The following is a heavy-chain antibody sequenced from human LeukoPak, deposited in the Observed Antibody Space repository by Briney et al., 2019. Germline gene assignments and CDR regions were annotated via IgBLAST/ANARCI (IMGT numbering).Heavy chain of an antibody. V-gene: IGHV3-21*01. CDR3: ARANYGDYVDY. CDR2: ISSSSSYV. J-gene: IGHJ4*02. CDR1: GFTFSSYS. Sequence: GGSLRLSCAASGFTFSSYSMNWVRQAPGKGLEWVSSISSSSSYVYYADSVKGRFTISIDNAKNSLYLQMNSLRAEDTAVYYCARANYGDYVDYWGQGTLVTVSS. D-gene: IGHD4-17*01.